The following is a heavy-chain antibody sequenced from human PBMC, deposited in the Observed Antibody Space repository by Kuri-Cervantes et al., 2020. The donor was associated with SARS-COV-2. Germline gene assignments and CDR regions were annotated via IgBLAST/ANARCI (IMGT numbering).Heavy chain of an antibody. Sequence: GGSLRLSCAASRFPFSSYWMSWVRQAPGKGLEWVANIKEDGSERCYVDSVKGRFTISRDNAKNSLYLQMNNLRAEDTAVYYCARFVIGRAISTAGPGFFDYWGQGTLVTVSS. CDR3: ARFVIGRAISTAGPGFFDY. CDR1: RFPFSSYW. J-gene: IGHJ4*02. V-gene: IGHV3-7*03. CDR2: IKEDGSER. D-gene: IGHD6-13*01.